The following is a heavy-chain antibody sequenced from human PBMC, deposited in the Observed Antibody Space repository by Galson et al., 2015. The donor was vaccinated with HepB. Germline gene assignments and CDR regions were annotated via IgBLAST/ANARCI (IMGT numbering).Heavy chain of an antibody. J-gene: IGHJ4*02. CDR1: GFTFSSYG. Sequence: SLRLSCAASGFTFSSYGMNWVRQAPGKGLEWVSTIGGSGGSTYYADSVKGRFTISRDNSKNTLYLQMNSLRAEDTAVYYCARPRALSGWYLRGFDYWGQGTLVTVSS. V-gene: IGHV3-23*01. D-gene: IGHD6-19*01. CDR2: IGGSGGST. CDR3: ARPRALSGWYLRGFDY.